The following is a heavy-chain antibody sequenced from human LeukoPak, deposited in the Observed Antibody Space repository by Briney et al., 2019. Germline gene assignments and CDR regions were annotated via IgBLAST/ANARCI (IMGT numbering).Heavy chain of an antibody. CDR1: GFTLSSYW. Sequence: GGSLRLSCAASGFTLSSYWMHWVRHAPGKGVVCVSRINSDRSSTSSPDSVNRRFTISRDTAQTTLYLQMNSLRAEDTAVYYCARGPNYGPFDYWGQGTLVTVSS. CDR2: INSDRSST. D-gene: IGHD4-17*01. V-gene: IGHV3-74*01. J-gene: IGHJ4*02. CDR3: ARGPNYGPFDY.